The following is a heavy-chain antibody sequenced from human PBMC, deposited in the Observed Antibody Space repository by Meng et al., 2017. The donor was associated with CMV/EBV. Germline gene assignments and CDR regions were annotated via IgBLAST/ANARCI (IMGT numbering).Heavy chain of an antibody. CDR3: ARHQFKGYCSSTSCYHAFDI. Sequence: SLNISCKGAGYSFTSDWIGWVRRMPGKGLERMGIIHPGDSDTRYSTSFQGQVTIAADKSVSTAYLQWSSLEASDTAMYYCARHQFKGYCSSTSCYHAFDIWGQGTMVTVSS. D-gene: IGHD2-2*01. V-gene: IGHV5-51*01. CDR1: GYSFTSDW. CDR2: IHPGDSDT. J-gene: IGHJ3*02.